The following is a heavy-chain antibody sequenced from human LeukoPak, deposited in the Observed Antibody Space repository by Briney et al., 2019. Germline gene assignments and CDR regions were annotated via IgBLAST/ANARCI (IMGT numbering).Heavy chain of an antibody. J-gene: IGHJ4*02. D-gene: IGHD2-2*02. Sequence: GGSLRLSCAASGFTFSSYNMDWVRQAPGKGLEWVSYISRSSNTIYYTDSVKGRFTISRDNTKNSLYLQMNSLRADDTAVYYCASLGCTSTSCYNYWGQGTLVTVSS. CDR3: ASLGCTSTSCYNY. CDR2: ISRSSNTI. V-gene: IGHV3-48*04. CDR1: GFTFSSYN.